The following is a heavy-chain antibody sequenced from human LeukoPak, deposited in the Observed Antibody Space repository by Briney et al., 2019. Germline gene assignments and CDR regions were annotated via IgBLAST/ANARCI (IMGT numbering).Heavy chain of an antibody. CDR1: GGSFSGYY. J-gene: IGHJ5*02. CDR3: ARGPRRFGFDP. CDR2: INHSGST. D-gene: IGHD3-10*01. Sequence: SETLSLTCAVYGGSFSGYYWSWICQPPGKGLEWIGEINHSGSTNYNPSLKSRVTISVDTSKNQFSLKLSSVTAADTAVYYCARGPRRFGFDPWGQGTLVTVSS. V-gene: IGHV4-34*01.